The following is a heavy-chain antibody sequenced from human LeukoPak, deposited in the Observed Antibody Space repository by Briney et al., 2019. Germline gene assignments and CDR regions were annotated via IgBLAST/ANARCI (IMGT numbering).Heavy chain of an antibody. CDR1: GFTFSSYS. J-gene: IGHJ4*02. CDR3: ARAKMATIIEAGY. V-gene: IGHV3-21*01. Sequence: PGGSLRPSCAASGFTFSSYSMNWVRQAPGKGLEWVSSISSSSSYIYYADSVKGRFTISRDNAKNSLYLQMNSLRAEDTAVYYCARAKMATIIEAGYWGQGTLVTVSS. CDR2: ISSSSSYI. D-gene: IGHD5-24*01.